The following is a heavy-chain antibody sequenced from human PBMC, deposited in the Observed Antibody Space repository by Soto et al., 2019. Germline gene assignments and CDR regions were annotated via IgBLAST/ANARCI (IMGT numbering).Heavy chain of an antibody. CDR2: ISAYNGNT. Sequence: ASVKVSCKASGYTFTSYGISWVRQAPGQGLEWMGWISAYNGNTNYAQKLQGRVTMTTDTSTSTAYMELRSLRSDDTAVYYCARVGSYDILAGSGDYRGQGTLVTVSS. CDR1: GYTFTSYG. V-gene: IGHV1-18*01. D-gene: IGHD3-9*01. J-gene: IGHJ4*02. CDR3: ARVGSYDILAGSGDY.